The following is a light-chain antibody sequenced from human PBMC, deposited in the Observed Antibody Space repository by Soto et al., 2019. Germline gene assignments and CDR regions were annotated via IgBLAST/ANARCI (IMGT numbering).Light chain of an antibody. CDR2: GAS. CDR1: QNVGIY. CDR3: QQRSNWLT. J-gene: IGKJ4*01. V-gene: IGKV3-11*01. Sequence: EIVLTQSPATLSLSPGERATLSCRASQNVGIYLAWYQQKPGQAPRLLIYGASNRATGIPARFSGSGSATDFTLTISSLEAEDFAVYYCQQRSNWLTFGGGTKVDI.